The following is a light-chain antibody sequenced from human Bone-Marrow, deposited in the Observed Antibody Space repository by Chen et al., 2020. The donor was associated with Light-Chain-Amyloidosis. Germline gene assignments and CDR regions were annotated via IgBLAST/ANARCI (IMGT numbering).Light chain of an antibody. Sequence: QSALTQPPSASGSPGQSVTISCTGASSDVGGYTFVSWYQQHPGKAPKLMIHEVSKRPSVVPARFSGSKSGNTASLTVAGLQAEDEAGYYGSSYLGHNNGVFGGGTKLTVL. V-gene: IGLV2-8*01. J-gene: IGLJ3*02. CDR3: SSYLGHNNGV. CDR1: SSDVGGYTF. CDR2: EVS.